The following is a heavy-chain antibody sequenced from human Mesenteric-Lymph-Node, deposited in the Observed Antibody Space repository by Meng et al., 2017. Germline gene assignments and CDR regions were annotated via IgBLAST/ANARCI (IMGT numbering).Heavy chain of an antibody. D-gene: IGHD1-26*01. V-gene: IGHV1-69*05. J-gene: IGHJ4*02. CDR3: ARDLSGSYLAY. CDR1: GYTFTGYY. Sequence: SVKVSCKASGYTFTGYYMHWVRQAPGQGLEWMGGIIPIFGTANYAQKFQGRVTITTDESTSTAYMELSSLRSEDTAVYYCARDLSGSYLAYWGQGTVATFPS. CDR2: IIPIFGTA.